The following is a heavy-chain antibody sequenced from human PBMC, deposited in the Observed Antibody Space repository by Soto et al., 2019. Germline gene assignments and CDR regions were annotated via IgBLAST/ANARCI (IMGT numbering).Heavy chain of an antibody. V-gene: IGHV3-48*03. CDR3: ARDLGSSSGRYWFDP. D-gene: IGHD6-6*01. J-gene: IGHJ5*02. CDR1: GFTFSSYE. CDR2: ISSSGSTI. Sequence: SLRLSCAASGFTFSSYEMNWVRQAPGKGLEWVSYISSSGSTIYYADSVKGRFTISRDNAKDSLYLQMNSLGAEDTAVYYCARDLGSSSGRYWFDPWGQGTLVTVSS.